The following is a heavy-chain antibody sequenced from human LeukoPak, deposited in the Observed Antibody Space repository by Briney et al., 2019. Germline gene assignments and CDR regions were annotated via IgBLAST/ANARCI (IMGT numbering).Heavy chain of an antibody. CDR3: ARDRQQLVVFDY. J-gene: IGHJ4*02. D-gene: IGHD6-13*01. Sequence: ASVRVSCKASGYTFTGYYMHWVRQAPGQGLEWMGWINPNSGGTNYAQKFQGRVTMTRDTSISTAYMELSRLRSDDTAVYYCARDRQQLVVFDYWGQGTLVTVSS. CDR2: INPNSGGT. CDR1: GYTFTGYY. V-gene: IGHV1-2*02.